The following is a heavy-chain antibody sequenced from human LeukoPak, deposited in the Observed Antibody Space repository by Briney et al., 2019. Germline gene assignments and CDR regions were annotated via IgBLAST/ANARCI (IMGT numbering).Heavy chain of an antibody. J-gene: IGHJ6*02. Sequence: GGSLRLSCSASGFTFSSFGMHWVRQAPGKGLEWVAVIWYDGSNNYYADSVKGRFTISRDNSKNTLYLQMNSLRAEDTAVYYCARDSSYASAMDVWGQGTTVTVSS. CDR3: ARDSSYASAMDV. V-gene: IGHV3-33*01. CDR1: GFTFSSFG. D-gene: IGHD2-2*01. CDR2: IWYDGSNN.